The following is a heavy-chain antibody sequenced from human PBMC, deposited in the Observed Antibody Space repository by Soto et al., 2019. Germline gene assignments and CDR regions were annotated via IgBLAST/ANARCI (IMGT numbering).Heavy chain of an antibody. CDR1: GFTFSSYA. Sequence: GGSLRLSCAASGFTFSSYAMSWVRQAPGKGLEWVSAISGSGGSTYYADSVKGRFTISRDNSKNTLYLQMHSLRAEDTAVYYCAKDPLWSGYYILMSDETNYYMDVWGKGTTVTVSS. V-gene: IGHV3-23*01. D-gene: IGHD3-3*01. CDR2: ISGSGGST. J-gene: IGHJ6*03. CDR3: AKDPLWSGYYILMSDETNYYMDV.